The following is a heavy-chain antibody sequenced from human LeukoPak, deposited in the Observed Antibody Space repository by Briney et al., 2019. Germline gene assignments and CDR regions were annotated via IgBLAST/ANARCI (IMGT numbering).Heavy chain of an antibody. D-gene: IGHD1-14*01. V-gene: IGHV4-39*01. J-gene: IGHJ4*02. CDR1: GGSISSSGYY. Sequence: PSDTLSLTCTVSGGSISSSGYYWGWIRQPPGKGLEWIASIYYEGRTLYNPSLKSRVTISIDTSASQFSLRLTSMTAPDTAVYYCARLGLKTTGTIHWGQGILVTVSS. CDR2: IYYEGRT. CDR3: ARLGLKTTGTIH.